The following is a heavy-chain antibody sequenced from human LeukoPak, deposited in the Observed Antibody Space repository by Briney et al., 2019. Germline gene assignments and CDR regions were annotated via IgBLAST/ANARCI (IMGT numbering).Heavy chain of an antibody. D-gene: IGHD1-26*01. J-gene: IGHJ4*02. CDR1: GFNFREYA. CDR2: IRRKAYGGAA. CDR3: TRGAFIDFDS. V-gene: IGHV3-49*04. Sequence: GGSLRLSCSASGFNFREYAINWVRQAPGKGLEWISFIRRKAYGGAADYAASVKGRFIISRDDSKNIAYLQMNSLKIEDTGVCYCTRGAFIDFDSWGQGTLVTVST.